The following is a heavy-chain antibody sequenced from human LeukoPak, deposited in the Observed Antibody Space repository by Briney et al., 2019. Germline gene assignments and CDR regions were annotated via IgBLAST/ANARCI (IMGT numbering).Heavy chain of an antibody. CDR1: GFTFSSYG. J-gene: IGHJ4*02. CDR2: MSYDGRNT. Sequence: GGSLRLSCAASGFTFSSYGMHWVRQAPGKGLEWVAVMSYDGRNTYYADSVKGRFTISRDNSKNTLYLQMNSLRVEDTAVYYCAKVQLERRELLPNFDYWGQGTLVTVSS. CDR3: AKVQLERRELLPNFDY. D-gene: IGHD1-1*01. V-gene: IGHV3-30*18.